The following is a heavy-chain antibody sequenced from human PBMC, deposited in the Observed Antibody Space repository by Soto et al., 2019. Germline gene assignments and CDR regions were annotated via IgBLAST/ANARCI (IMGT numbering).Heavy chain of an antibody. V-gene: IGHV3-30*18. D-gene: IGHD6-19*01. J-gene: IGHJ3*02. CDR1: GFTFSSYG. CDR3: AKDFADEQWLVQDAFDI. CDR2: ISYDGSNK. Sequence: GGSLRLSCAASGFTFSSYGMHWVRQAPGKGLEWVAVISYDGSNKYYADSVKGRFTISRDNSKNTLYLQMNSLRAEDTAVYYCAKDFADEQWLVQDAFDIWGQGTMVTVSS.